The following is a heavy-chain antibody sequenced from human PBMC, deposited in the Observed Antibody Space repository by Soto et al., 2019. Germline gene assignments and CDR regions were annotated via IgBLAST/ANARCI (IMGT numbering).Heavy chain of an antibody. CDR2: IYYSGTT. J-gene: IGHJ6*02. CDR3: ARQGAGMDV. CDR1: GGSVSSGGYY. Sequence: PSETLSLTCTVSGGSVSSGGYYWNWIRQHPGKGLEWIGYIYYSGTTYYNPSLKSRVSISVDTSKNQFSLRLSSVTVADTAVYYCARQGAGMDVWGQGTTVTVSS. V-gene: IGHV4-31*03.